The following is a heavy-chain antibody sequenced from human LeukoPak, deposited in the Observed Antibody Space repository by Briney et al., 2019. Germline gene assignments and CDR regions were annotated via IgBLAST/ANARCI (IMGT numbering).Heavy chain of an antibody. V-gene: IGHV1-2*02. CDR3: ARAHRTIFGVVIMSAFDI. CDR1: GYTFTSYD. J-gene: IGHJ3*02. D-gene: IGHD3-3*01. Sequence: ASVKVSCKASGYTFTSYDINWVRQATGQGLEWMGWINPNSGGTNYAQKFQGRVTMTRDTSISTAYMELSRLRSDDTAVYYCARAHRTIFGVVIMSAFDIWGQGTMVTVSS. CDR2: INPNSGGT.